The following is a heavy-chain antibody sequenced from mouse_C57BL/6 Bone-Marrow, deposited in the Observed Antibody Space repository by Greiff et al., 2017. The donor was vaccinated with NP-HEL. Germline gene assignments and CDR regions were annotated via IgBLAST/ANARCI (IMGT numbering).Heavy chain of an antibody. CDR1: GYTFTSYG. CDR2: IYPRSGNT. CDR3: ARDRAFFAY. J-gene: IGHJ3*01. V-gene: IGHV1-81*01. Sequence: VQLQQSGAELARPGASVKLSCKASGYTFTSYGISWVKQRTGQGLEWIGEIYPRSGNTYYNEKFKGKATLTADKSSSTAYMELLSLTSEDSAVYFCARDRAFFAYWGQGTLVTVSA. D-gene: IGHD3-1*01.